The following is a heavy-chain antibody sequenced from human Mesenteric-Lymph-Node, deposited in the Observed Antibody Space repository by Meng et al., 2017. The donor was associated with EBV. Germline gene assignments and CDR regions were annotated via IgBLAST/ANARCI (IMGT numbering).Heavy chain of an antibody. J-gene: IGHJ4*02. CDR3: ASYGPCFGNNCPLSSFDH. V-gene: IGHV4-34*01. D-gene: IGHD1-20*01. Sequence: QGELQHGGVGLLKPSEPLSLTCAVYGGSLSGYYWSWIRQPPGKGLEWIGEINHGGSTNYNPSLKSRITISVDTSKNQFSLRLRSVTAADTAVYYCASYGPCFGNNCPLSSFDHWGQGTLVTVSS. CDR2: INHGGST. CDR1: GGSLSGYY.